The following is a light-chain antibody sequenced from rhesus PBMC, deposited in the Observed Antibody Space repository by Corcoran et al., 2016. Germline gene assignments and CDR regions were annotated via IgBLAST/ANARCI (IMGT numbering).Light chain of an antibody. Sequence: QAALTQPRSVSGSPGQSVPIPCTGTTGDIGGYNYVSWYQQHPGTAPKLMIYEVSKRPSGVSDRFSGSKSGNTASLTISGLQAEDEADYYCSSFAGSNTVIFGAGTRLTVL. CDR2: EVS. J-gene: IGLJ1*01. CDR3: SSFAGSNTVI. CDR1: TGDIGGYNY. V-gene: IGLV2-32*02.